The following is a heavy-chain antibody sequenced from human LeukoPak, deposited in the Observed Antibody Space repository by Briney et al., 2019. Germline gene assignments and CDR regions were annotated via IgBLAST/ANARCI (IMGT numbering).Heavy chain of an antibody. V-gene: IGHV3-7*01. CDR3: ASRLLRIN. J-gene: IGHJ4*02. CDR2: IKQDGSEK. CDR1: GFTFGSYW. D-gene: IGHD2-15*01. Sequence: PGGSLRLSCAASGFTFGSYWMSWVRQAPGKGLEWVANIKQDGSEKYYVASVKGRFTISRDNAKNSLYLQMNSLRAEDTAVYYCASRLLRINWGQGTLVTVSS.